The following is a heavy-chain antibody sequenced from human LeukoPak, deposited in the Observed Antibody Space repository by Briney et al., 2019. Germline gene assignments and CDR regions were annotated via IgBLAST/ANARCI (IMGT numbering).Heavy chain of an antibody. CDR2: VNPNSGGI. D-gene: IGHD1-26*01. J-gene: IGHJ4*02. Sequence: ASVKVSCKASGYTFSGYYMHWVRQAPGQGLEWMGWVNPNSGGINYAQKFQGRVTMTRDTSISTAYIELSRLRSDDTAVYYCARAYREVGATGPYFDYWGQGTLVTVSS. CDR3: ARAYREVGATGPYFDY. CDR1: GYTFSGYY. V-gene: IGHV1-2*02.